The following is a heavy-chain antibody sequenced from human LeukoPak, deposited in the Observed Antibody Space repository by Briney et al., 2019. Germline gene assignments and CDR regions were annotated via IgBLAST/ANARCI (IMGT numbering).Heavy chain of an antibody. CDR2: ISNSGSTI. J-gene: IGHJ6*02. D-gene: IGHD4-11*01. V-gene: IGHV3-48*03. CDR1: GFIFSSYE. Sequence: GGSLRLSCAASGFIFSSYEMNWVRQAPGKGLEWVSYISNSGSTIYYADSVKGRFTISRDNAKNSLYLQMNSLRAEDTAVYYCARGGYSNANRFYYYGMDVWGQGTTVTV. CDR3: ARGGYSNANRFYYYGMDV.